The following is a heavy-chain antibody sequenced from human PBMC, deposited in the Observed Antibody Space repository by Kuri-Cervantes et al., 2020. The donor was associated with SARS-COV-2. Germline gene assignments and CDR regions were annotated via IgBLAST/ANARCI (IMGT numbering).Heavy chain of an antibody. CDR2: ISYEGSNK. D-gene: IGHD3-10*01. CDR3: AGELLLYFDY. V-gene: IGHV3-30*03. Sequence: GGSLRLSCAASGFSFSNYGMHWVRQAPGKGLEWVASISYEGSNKHYADSVKDRFTISRDYSRDTLYLQMNSLKTEDTAVYYCAGELLLYFDYWGQRTLVTVSS. J-gene: IGHJ4*02. CDR1: GFSFSNYG.